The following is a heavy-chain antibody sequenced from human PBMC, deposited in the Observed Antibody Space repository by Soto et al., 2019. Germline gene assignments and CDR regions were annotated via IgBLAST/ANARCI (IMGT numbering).Heavy chain of an antibody. CDR2: STYVGGTP. V-gene: IGHV3-64D*06. CDR3: VKDYSHGRFPDY. J-gene: IGHJ4*02. CDR1: GFNLKDYG. Sequence: EVDLVESGGGLVQPGGSLRLSCSASGFNLKDYGMHWVRQAPGKGLEQVAASTYVGGTPYYVESVKGRFTVSRDNSKNTLYLQMGSLRPEDTAIYFCVKDYSHGRFPDYWGQGTRVTVSS. D-gene: IGHD1-26*01.